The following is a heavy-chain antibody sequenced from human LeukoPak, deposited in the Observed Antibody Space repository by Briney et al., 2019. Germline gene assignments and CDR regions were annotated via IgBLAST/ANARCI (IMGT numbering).Heavy chain of an antibody. Sequence: GASVKVSCKASGYTFTGYHMHWVRQAPGQGLEWMGWINPNSGGTNNAQKFQGRLTMTRDTSINIAYMELSRLTSDDTAVYYCVRGRYYHGSGSYSSSNLLDFWGQGTLVTVSS. CDR3: VRGRYYHGSGSYSSSNLLDF. J-gene: IGHJ4*02. CDR1: GYTFTGYH. CDR2: INPNSGGT. V-gene: IGHV1-2*02. D-gene: IGHD3-10*01.